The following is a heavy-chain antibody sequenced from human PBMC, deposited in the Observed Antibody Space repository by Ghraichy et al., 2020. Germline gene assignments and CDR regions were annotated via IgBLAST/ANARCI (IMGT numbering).Heavy chain of an antibody. Sequence: SETLSLTCTVSGYSITSDDYWGWIRQAPGKGLEWIADVHHSGSNDYNPSLKSRVTMSVDTSKNQFSLNLDSVTATDTAVYYCARICYDKSGSFCKSLTGASDIWGQGTMVNVSS. CDR2: VHHSGSN. J-gene: IGHJ3*02. D-gene: IGHD3-22*01. V-gene: IGHV4-38-2*02. CDR3: ARICYDKSGSFCKSLTGASDI. CDR1: GYSITSDDY.